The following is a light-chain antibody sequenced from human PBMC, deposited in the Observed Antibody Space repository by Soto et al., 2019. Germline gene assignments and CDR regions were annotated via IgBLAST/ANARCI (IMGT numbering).Light chain of an antibody. J-gene: IGKJ4*01. CDR2: DAS. CDR1: QDISNY. Sequence: DIQMTQSPSSLSAFVGDRVTITCQASQDISNYLNWYQQKPGKAPKLLIYDASNLGTGVPSRFSGSRSGTDFTLTISSLQPEDIATYYCQHYDNLPPLTFGGGTKVEIK. V-gene: IGKV1-33*01. CDR3: QHYDNLPPLT.